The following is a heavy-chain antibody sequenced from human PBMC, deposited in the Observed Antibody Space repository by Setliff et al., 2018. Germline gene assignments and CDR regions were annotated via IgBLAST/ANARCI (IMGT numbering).Heavy chain of an antibody. CDR1: GGYIRSFH. D-gene: IGHD3-22*01. Sequence: SETLSLTCTVSGGYIRSFHWSWIRQSPGKGLEWIGYIYYSGTTNYNPSLKSRVTISVDTSKKQFSLKLNSVTAADTAVYYCAREVGISGYYGRSSHNAFDIWGQGTMVTVSS. CDR2: IYYSGTT. CDR3: AREVGISGYYGRSSHNAFDI. J-gene: IGHJ3*02. V-gene: IGHV4-59*01.